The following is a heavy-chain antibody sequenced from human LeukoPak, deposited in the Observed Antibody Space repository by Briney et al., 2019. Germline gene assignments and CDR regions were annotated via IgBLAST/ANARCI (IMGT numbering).Heavy chain of an antibody. CDR2: IKESGSEK. CDR3: ARGGDYSNPFDY. Sequence: GGSLRLSCAASGFTFDYYWMTWVRQAPGKGLEWLANIKESGSEKYYVDSVKGRFTISRDNSKNTLYLQMNSLRAEDTAVYYCARGGDYSNPFDYWGQGTLVTVSS. CDR1: GFTFDYYW. D-gene: IGHD4-11*01. V-gene: IGHV3-7*03. J-gene: IGHJ4*02.